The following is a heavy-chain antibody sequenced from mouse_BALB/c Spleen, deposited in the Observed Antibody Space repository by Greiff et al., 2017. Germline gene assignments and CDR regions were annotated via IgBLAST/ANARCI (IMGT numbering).Heavy chain of an antibody. Sequence: VQLQQSAAELARPGASVKMSCKASGYTFTSYTMHWVKQRPGQGLEWIGYINPSSGYTEYNQKFKDKTTLTADKSSSTAYMQLSSLTSEDSAVYYCASYYGSNLYAMDYWGQGTSVTVSS. D-gene: IGHD1-1*01. CDR2: INPSSGYT. V-gene: IGHV1-4*02. CDR3: ASYYGSNLYAMDY. CDR1: GYTFTSYT. J-gene: IGHJ4*01.